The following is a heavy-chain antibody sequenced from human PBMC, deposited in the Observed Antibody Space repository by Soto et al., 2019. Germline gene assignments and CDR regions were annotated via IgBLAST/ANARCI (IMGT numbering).Heavy chain of an antibody. V-gene: IGHV1-18*01. Sequence: QVQLVQSGAEVKKPGASVKVSCKTSGYTFSNYGISWLRQAPGQGLEWMGWINTYNGNTNYPQNLQGRVTMTTDTTTTTAYMELRSLRSGDTAVYYCARDPHPPLLDSWGQGTLVTVSS. J-gene: IGHJ4*02. CDR2: INTYNGNT. CDR3: ARDPHPPLLDS. CDR1: GYTFSNYG.